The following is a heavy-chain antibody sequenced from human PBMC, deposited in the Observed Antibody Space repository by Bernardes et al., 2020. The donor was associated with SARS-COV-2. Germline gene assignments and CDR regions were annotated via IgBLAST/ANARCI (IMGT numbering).Heavy chain of an antibody. CDR2: IKQDGSEK. V-gene: IGHV3-7*01. CDR1: GFTFSSYW. Sequence: GGSLRLSCAASGFTFSSYWMSWVRQAPGKGLEWVANIKQDGSEKYYVDSVKGRFTISRDNAKNSLYLQMNSLRAEDTAVYYCARGWDGVVIIFDGGYYFDYWGQGTLVTVSS. J-gene: IGHJ4*02. D-gene: IGHD3-3*01. CDR3: ARGWDGVVIIFDGGYYFDY.